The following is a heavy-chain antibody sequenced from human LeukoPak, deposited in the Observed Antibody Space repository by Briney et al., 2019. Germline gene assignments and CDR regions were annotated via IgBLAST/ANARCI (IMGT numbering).Heavy chain of an antibody. D-gene: IGHD3-3*01. CDR3: ARDLSGYHDS. CDR1: GFTFSNYW. CDR2: INRDGSFT. V-gene: IGHV3-74*01. Sequence: PGGSLRLSCADSGFTFSNYWMHWVRHAPGEGLVWVSRINRDGSFTDYADSVKGRFTISRDNAKNTLYLQMNSLRADDTAVYYCARDLSGYHDSWGQGTLVTVSS. J-gene: IGHJ5*01.